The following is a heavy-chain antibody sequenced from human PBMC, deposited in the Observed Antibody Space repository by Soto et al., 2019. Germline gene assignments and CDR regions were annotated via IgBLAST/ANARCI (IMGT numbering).Heavy chain of an antibody. J-gene: IGHJ6*03. CDR3: ARVGGDRKLFYYYYMDV. V-gene: IGHV4-34*01. D-gene: IGHD3-16*01. CDR1: GGSFRGYY. Sequence: TETLSLTCAVYGGSFRGYYWSWIRQPQGKGLEWIGEINHSGSTNYNPSLKSRVTISVDTSKNQFSLKLSSVTAADTAVYYCARVGGDRKLFYYYYMDVWGKGTTVTVSS. CDR2: INHSGST.